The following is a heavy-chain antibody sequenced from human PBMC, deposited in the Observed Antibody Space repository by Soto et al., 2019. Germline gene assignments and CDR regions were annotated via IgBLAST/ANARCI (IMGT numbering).Heavy chain of an antibody. CDR1: GGTFSSYA. V-gene: IGHV1-69*01. Sequence: QVQLVQYGAEVKKPGSSVKVSCKASGGTFSSYAISWVRQAPGQGLEWLGGIIPIFGTANYAQKFQGRVTITADESTSTDYMELSSLRSEYTAVYYCARVPRMNYYDSSGYYVSPFDYWGQGTLVTVSS. D-gene: IGHD3-22*01. CDR2: IIPIFGTA. J-gene: IGHJ4*02. CDR3: ARVPRMNYYDSSGYYVSPFDY.